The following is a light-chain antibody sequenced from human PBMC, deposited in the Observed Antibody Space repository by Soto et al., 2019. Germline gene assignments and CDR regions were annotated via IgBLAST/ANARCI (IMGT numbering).Light chain of an antibody. CDR2: EVT. J-gene: IGLJ2*01. V-gene: IGLV2-14*01. CDR3: GSYTSTTTVVL. Sequence: QPVLTQPASVSGSPGQSITISCTGTSSDIGGFNFVSWYQHHPGYAPQLIIYEVTNRPSGVSSRFSASKSGNTASLTISGLQPEDEADYYCGSYTSTTTVVLFGGGTKLTVL. CDR1: SSDIGGFNF.